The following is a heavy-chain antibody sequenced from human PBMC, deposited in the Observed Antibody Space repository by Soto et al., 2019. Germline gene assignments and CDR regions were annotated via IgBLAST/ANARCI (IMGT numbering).Heavy chain of an antibody. CDR2: TYYSGST. J-gene: IGHJ4*02. V-gene: IGHV4-31*03. D-gene: IGHD2-2*01. CDR3: ARELQDIVVLPATQPVYHFDY. CDR1: GGSISSGGYY. Sequence: SETLSLTCTVSGGSISSGGYYWSWIRQHPGKGLEWIGYTYYSGSTYYNPSLKSRVTISVDTSKNQFSLKLSSVTAADTAVYYCARELQDIVVLPATQPVYHFDYWGQGTLVTGSS.